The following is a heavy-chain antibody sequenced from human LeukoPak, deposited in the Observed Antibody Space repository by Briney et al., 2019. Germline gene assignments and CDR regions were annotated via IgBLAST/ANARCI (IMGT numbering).Heavy chain of an antibody. J-gene: IGHJ5*02. CDR3: ARDRASYYYDKWFDP. D-gene: IGHD3-22*01. V-gene: IGHV4-39*02. CDR2: IYYSGST. CDR1: GGSISSGSYY. Sequence: SETLSLTCTVSGGSISSGSYYWGWIRQPPGKGLEWIGNIYYSGSTYYNPSLKSRVSISVDTSKNQFSLKLTSVTAADTAVYYCARDRASYYYDKWFDPWGQGTLVTVSS.